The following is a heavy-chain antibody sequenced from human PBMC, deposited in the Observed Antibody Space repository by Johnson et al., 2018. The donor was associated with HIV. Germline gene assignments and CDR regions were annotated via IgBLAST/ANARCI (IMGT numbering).Heavy chain of an antibody. CDR2: ISGSGGST. D-gene: IGHD3-22*01. V-gene: IGHV3-23*04. Sequence: VQLVESGGGLVQPGGSLRLSCAASGFTFSSYAMSWVRQAPGTGLEWVSAISGSGGSTYYADSVKGRFTISRDNSKNTLYLQMNSLRAEDTAVYYCAKQLSITMTVVLIGDAFDIWGQGTMVTVSS. J-gene: IGHJ3*02. CDR3: AKQLSITMTVVLIGDAFDI. CDR1: GFTFSSYA.